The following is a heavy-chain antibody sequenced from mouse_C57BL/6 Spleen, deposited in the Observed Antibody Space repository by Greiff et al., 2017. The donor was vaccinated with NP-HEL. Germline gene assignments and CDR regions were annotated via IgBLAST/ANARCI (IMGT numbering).Heavy chain of an antibody. CDR2: INPNNGGT. CDR1: GYTFTDYN. CDR3: ARGGYSNYGAY. D-gene: IGHD2-5*01. J-gene: IGHJ3*01. V-gene: IGHV1-18*01. Sequence: VQLQQSGPELVKPGASVKISCKASGYTFTDYNMDWVKQSHGKSLEWIGDINPNNGGTIYNQKYKGKATLTVDKSSSTAYMELRSLTSEDTAVYYCARGGYSNYGAYWGQGTLVTVSA.